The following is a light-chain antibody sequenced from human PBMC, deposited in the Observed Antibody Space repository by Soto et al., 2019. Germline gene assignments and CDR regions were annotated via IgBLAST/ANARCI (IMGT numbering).Light chain of an antibody. J-gene: IGLJ3*02. Sequence: QSVLSQPPSVSGAPGQTVTISCTGSSSNIGAGRDVHWYQQFPGTAPKLLIYGNDNRPAGVSDRFSGSKSGTSASLAITGLQAADEADYYGHSYDSGRTNSVFGGGTKLTVL. CDR1: SSNIGAGRD. CDR3: HSYDSGRTNSV. CDR2: GND. V-gene: IGLV1-40*01.